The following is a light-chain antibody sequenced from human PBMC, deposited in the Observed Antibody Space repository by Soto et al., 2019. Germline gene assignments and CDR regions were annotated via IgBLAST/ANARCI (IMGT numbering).Light chain of an antibody. V-gene: IGKV3-11*01. CDR3: QKYGSSPPFT. CDR1: QSVSSY. J-gene: IGKJ1*01. Sequence: EIVLTQSPATLSLSPGERATLSCRASQSVSSYLAWYQQKPGQAPRLLIYDASNRATGIPARFGGSGSGPDFNLTISRLKTEDFAGYYCQKYGSSPPFTFGQGTKVDIK. CDR2: DAS.